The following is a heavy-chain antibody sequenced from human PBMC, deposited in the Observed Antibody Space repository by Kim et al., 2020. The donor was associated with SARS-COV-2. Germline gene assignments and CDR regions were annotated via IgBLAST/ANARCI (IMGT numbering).Heavy chain of an antibody. V-gene: IGHV4-59*13. CDR2: IYYSGST. J-gene: IGHJ5*02. Sequence: SETLSVTCTVSGGSISSYYWSWIRQPPGKGLEWIGYIYYSGSTNYNPSLKSRVTISVDTSKNQFSLKLSSVTAADTAVYYCARGIKTKKRVGAERWFDPWGQGTLVTVSS. CDR3: ARGIKTKKRVGAERWFDP. D-gene: IGHD1-26*01. CDR1: GGSISSYY.